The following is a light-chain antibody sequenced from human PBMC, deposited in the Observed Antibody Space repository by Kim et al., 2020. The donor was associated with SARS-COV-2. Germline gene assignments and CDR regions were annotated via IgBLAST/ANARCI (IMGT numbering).Light chain of an antibody. V-gene: IGKV3-11*01. CDR1: PTVSGY. CDR3: QQRSNWLGT. CDR2: NAS. Sequence: LSPGERATLSCRASPTVSGYLAWYQQKPGQAPRLLIYNASTRATGIPARFSGSGSGTDFTLTISSLEPEDFAVYYCQQRSNWLGTFGGGTKVDIK. J-gene: IGKJ4*01.